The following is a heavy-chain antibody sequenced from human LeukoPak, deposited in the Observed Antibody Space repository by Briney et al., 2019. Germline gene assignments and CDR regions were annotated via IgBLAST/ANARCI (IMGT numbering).Heavy chain of an antibody. Sequence: GGSLRLSCAASEFTFSTYGMNWVRQAPGKGLEWVSYISSRSTTIYYADSVKGRFTISRDNAKNSLYLQMNSLRVEDTAVYYCARVGYSDESIDYWGQGTLVTVSS. D-gene: IGHD4-17*01. CDR1: EFTFSTYG. CDR3: ARVGYSDESIDY. J-gene: IGHJ4*02. CDR2: ISSRSTTI. V-gene: IGHV3-48*01.